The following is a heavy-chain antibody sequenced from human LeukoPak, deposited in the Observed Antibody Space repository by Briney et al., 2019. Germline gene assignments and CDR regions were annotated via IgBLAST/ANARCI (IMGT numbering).Heavy chain of an antibody. CDR1: GFTFSSYD. J-gene: IGHJ4*02. CDR3: AREMVSESTGDYFDY. D-gene: IGHD2-8*01. Sequence: GGSLRLSCAASGFTFSSYDMHWVRQATGKGLEWVSAIGTAGDTYYPGSVKGRFTISRENAKSSLYLQMNSLRAGDTAVYYCAREMVSESTGDYFDYWGQGTLVTVSS. CDR2: IGTAGDT. V-gene: IGHV3-13*01.